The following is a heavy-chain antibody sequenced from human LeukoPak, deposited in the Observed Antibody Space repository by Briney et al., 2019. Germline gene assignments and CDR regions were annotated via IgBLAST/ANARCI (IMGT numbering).Heavy chain of an antibody. V-gene: IGHV3-66*01. CDR1: GLTVSSSY. J-gene: IGHJ4*02. D-gene: IGHD5-24*01. Sequence: GGSLRLSCAASGLTVSSSYMSWVRQAPGKGLEWVSVIYSDGGTYYADSVKDRFTISRDNSKNTLYLQMNSLRAEDTAVYYCARDRRDRGAYYFDYWGQGTLVTVSS. CDR2: IYSDGGT. CDR3: ARDRRDRGAYYFDY.